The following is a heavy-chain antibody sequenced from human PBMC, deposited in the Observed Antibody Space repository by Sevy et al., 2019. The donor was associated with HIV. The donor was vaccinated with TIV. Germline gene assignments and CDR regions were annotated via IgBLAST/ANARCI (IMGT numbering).Heavy chain of an antibody. J-gene: IGHJ6*03. CDR2: IIPIFGTA. CDR1: GGTFSSYA. D-gene: IGHD5-18*01. V-gene: IGHV1-69*06. Sequence: ASVKVSCKASGGTFSSYAISWVRQAPGQGLEWMGGIIPIFGTANYAQKFQGRVTITADKSTSTAYMELSSLRSEDTAVYYCAGGEVDTAMVGYYMDVWGKGTTVTVSS. CDR3: AGGEVDTAMVGYYMDV.